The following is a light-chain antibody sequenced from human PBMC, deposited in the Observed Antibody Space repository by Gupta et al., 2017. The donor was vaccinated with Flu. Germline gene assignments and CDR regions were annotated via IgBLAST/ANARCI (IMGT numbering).Light chain of an antibody. CDR3: SAWIGNLNGLLV. V-gene: IGLV1-44*01. J-gene: IGLJ2*01. CDR1: SSSIGSNA. Sequence: QSVLTQPPSASGTPGQRVTISCSGGSSSIGSNAVNWYQRLPGTAPKLLIYSNNQRPSGVPDRFSGSKSGTSASPAISGLQSEDEADYYCSAWIGNLNGLLVFGGGTKLTVL. CDR2: SNN.